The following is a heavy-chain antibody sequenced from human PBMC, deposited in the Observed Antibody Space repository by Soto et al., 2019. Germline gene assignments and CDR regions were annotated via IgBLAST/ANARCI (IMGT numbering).Heavy chain of an antibody. CDR1: GGSISSGGYY. CDR2: IYYSGNT. Sequence: QVQLQESGPGLVKPPQTLSLTCTVSGGSISSGGYYWSWIRQHPGKGLEWIGYIYYSGNTYYNPSLKSRVTISVDTSKNQFSLKLSSVTAADTAVYYCARYSYGSGVKSAFDIWGQGTVVTVSS. J-gene: IGHJ3*02. D-gene: IGHD3-10*01. CDR3: ARYSYGSGVKSAFDI. V-gene: IGHV4-31*03.